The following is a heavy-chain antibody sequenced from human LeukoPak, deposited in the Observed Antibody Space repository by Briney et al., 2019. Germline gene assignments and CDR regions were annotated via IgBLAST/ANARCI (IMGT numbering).Heavy chain of an antibody. CDR2: TYWNDDQ. J-gene: IGHJ5*02. CDR1: GFSLSASGVG. V-gene: IGHV2-5*01. D-gene: IGHD2-2*03. CDR3: AHNGLYH. Sequence: SGPTLVKPTQTLTLTCTFSGFSLSASGVGVAWMRQSPGQAPGWLAVTYWNDDQRYSPSLKSRLTITKDTSKNQVVLTVTNMDPADTATYHCAHNGLYHWGQGTLVTVSS.